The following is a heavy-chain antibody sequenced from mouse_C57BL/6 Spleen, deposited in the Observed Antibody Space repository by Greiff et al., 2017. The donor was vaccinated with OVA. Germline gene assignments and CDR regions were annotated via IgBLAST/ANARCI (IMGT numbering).Heavy chain of an antibody. CDR3: ARSYGNYRYWYFDV. Sequence: QVQLQQSGAELVKPGASVKISCKASGYAFSSYWMNWVKQRPGKGLEWIGQIYPGDGDTNYNGKFKGKATLTADKSSSTAYMQLSSLTSEDSAVYFCARSYGNYRYWYFDVWGTGTTVTVSS. D-gene: IGHD2-1*01. J-gene: IGHJ1*03. CDR2: IYPGDGDT. CDR1: GYAFSSYW. V-gene: IGHV1-80*01.